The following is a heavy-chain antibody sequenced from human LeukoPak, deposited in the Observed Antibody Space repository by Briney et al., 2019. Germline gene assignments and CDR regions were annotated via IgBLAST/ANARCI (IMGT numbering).Heavy chain of an antibody. V-gene: IGHV1-2*02. Sequence: ASVKVSCKASGYTFTGYYMHWVRQAPGQGLEWMGWINPNSGGTNYAQKFQGRVTMTRDTSISTAYMELSRLRSDDTAVYYCAREKWGRQLAYFDYWGQGTLVTVSS. D-gene: IGHD6-13*01. CDR1: GYTFTGYY. J-gene: IGHJ4*02. CDR3: AREKWGRQLAYFDY. CDR2: INPNSGGT.